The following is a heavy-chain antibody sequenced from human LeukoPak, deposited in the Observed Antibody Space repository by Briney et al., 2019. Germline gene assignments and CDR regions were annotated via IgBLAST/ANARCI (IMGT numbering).Heavy chain of an antibody. D-gene: IGHD1-26*01. CDR1: GGSISSSSYY. V-gene: IGHV4-39*01. Sequence: PSETLSLTCSVSGGSISSSSYYWGWIRQPPGKGLEWIGCIYYSGSTYSNPSLRSRVTISVDTSKNQFSLNLSSVTAADTAVYYCASPSIVGATNDAFDIWGQGTMVTVSS. J-gene: IGHJ3*02. CDR3: ASPSIVGATNDAFDI. CDR2: IYYSGST.